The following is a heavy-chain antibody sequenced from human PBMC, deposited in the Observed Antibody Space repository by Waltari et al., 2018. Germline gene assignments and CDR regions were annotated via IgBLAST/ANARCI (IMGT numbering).Heavy chain of an antibody. CDR2: IDYRGST. CDR3: ARHWKKSGYRFDP. V-gene: IGHV4-39*01. D-gene: IGHD5-12*01. Sequence: QLQLQESGPGLLKPSATLSLTCPVPAGSFSSSSYYWCWIRQSPGKGLEWIGSIDYRGSTYYNPTLKGRVTISGETSKNQFSLKLSSVTAADTAVYYCARHWKKSGYRFDPWGQGTLVTVSS. J-gene: IGHJ5*02. CDR1: AGSFSSSSYY.